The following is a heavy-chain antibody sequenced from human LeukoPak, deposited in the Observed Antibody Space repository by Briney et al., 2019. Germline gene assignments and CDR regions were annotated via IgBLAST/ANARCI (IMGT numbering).Heavy chain of an antibody. D-gene: IGHD6-6*01. V-gene: IGHV4-34*01. CDR2: INHSGST. Sequence: SETLSLTCAVYGGSFSGYYWSWIRQPPGKGLEWIGEINHSGSTNYNPSLKSRVTISVDTSKNQFSLKLSSVTAADTAVYYCARGRIAARPGYYYYYMDVWGKGTTVTVSS. CDR3: ARGRIAARPGYYYYYMDV. CDR1: GGSFSGYY. J-gene: IGHJ6*03.